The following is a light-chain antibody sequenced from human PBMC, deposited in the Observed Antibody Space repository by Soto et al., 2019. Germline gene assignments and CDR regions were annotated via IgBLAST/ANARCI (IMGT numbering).Light chain of an antibody. V-gene: IGLV2-14*03. CDR1: SRDIGGYDF. J-gene: IGLJ1*01. CDR3: SSFSSSDTPYD. CDR2: DLS. Sequence: QSALAQPASVSGSPGQSITISCAGASRDIGGYDFFSWYQQHPGEVPKLIIFDLSDRPSGVSDRFSGSKSGDTASLTISGLQVEDEADYYCSSFSSSDTPYDYGTGTKLTVL.